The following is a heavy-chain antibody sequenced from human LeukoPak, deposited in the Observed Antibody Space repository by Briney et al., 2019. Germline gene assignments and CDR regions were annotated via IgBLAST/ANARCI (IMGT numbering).Heavy chain of an antibody. Sequence: ASVKVSCKASGYTFTGYYMHWVRQAPGQGLEWMGWINPNSGGTNYAQKFQGRVTMTRDTSISTAYMELSRLRSDDTAVYYCATIGGVVVTAIRFDYWGQGALVTVSS. V-gene: IGHV1-2*02. CDR1: GYTFTGYY. D-gene: IGHD2-21*02. CDR2: INPNSGGT. CDR3: ATIGGVVVTAIRFDY. J-gene: IGHJ4*02.